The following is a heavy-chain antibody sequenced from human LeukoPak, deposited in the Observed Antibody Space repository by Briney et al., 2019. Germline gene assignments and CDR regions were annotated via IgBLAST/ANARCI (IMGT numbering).Heavy chain of an antibody. CDR1: GYTFTSYY. D-gene: IGHD3-10*01. J-gene: IGHJ4*02. Sequence: ASVKVSCKASGYTFTSYYMHWVRQAPGQGLEWMGIINPSGGSTSYAQKFQGRVTMTRDISTSTVYMELSSLRSEDTAVYYCARAETTMVRGVTEYFDYWGQGTLVTVSS. CDR2: INPSGGST. CDR3: ARAETTMVRGVTEYFDY. V-gene: IGHV1-46*01.